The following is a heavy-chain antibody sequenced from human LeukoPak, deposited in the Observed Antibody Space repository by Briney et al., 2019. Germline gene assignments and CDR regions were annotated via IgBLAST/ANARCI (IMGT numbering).Heavy chain of an antibody. CDR1: GYTFTSFG. CDR3: ARVGSRYMDV. D-gene: IGHD3-10*01. CDR2: ISAYNGNT. V-gene: IGHV1-18*01. Sequence: ASVKVSCKASGYTFTSFGISCVRESRGQGVEWWGWISAYNGNTNYAQKLQGRVTMTTNTSTSTAYMELRRLRSDDACLYYCARVGSRYMDVWRKGTTVTASS. J-gene: IGHJ6*03.